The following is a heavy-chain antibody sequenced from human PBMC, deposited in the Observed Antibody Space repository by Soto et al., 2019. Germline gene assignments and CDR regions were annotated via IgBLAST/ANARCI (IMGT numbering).Heavy chain of an antibody. CDR3: ARGGYFDSSNYLDY. D-gene: IGHD3-22*01. CDR1: GYTXTSYG. Sequence: SXKVSFKASGYTXTSYGIHLVRQAPGRGLEWVGWINPGNGNTKYSQQFQGRVIIDRDTSASTAYMELSILRSEDTAVYYCARGGYFDSSNYLDYWGLGTLGTVSS. CDR2: INPGNGNT. J-gene: IGHJ4*02. V-gene: IGHV1-3*01.